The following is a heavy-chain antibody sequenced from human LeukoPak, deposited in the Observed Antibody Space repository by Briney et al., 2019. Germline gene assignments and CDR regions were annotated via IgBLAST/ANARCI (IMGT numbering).Heavy chain of an antibody. D-gene: IGHD2/OR15-2a*01. CDR2: ISSSSSAI. CDR3: VRDHYYSFDY. Sequence: PGGSLRLSCAAPGFTFRCYSMISVRQGLGKGLEWISYISSSSSAIYYADSVKGRSTISRDNAKNSLYLQMNSLRAEDTAVYYCVRDHYYSFDYWGQGTLVTVSS. J-gene: IGHJ4*02. CDR1: GFTFRCYS. V-gene: IGHV3-48*01.